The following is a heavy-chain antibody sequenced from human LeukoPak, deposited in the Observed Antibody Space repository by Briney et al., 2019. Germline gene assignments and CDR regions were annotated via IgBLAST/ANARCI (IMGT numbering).Heavy chain of an antibody. CDR2: IYSGGST. V-gene: IGHV3-53*01. J-gene: IGHJ6*02. CDR3: ARGCPYYYGMDV. CDR1: GFTVSSNY. Sequence: GGSLRLSCAASGFTVSSNYMSWVRQAPGKGLEWVSVIYSGGSTYYADSVKGRFTISRDNSKNTLYLQMNSLRAEDTAVYYCARGCPYYYGMDVWGQGTLVTVSS.